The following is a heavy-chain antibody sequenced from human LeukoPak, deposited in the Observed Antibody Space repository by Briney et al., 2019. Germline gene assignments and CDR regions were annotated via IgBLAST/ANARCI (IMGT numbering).Heavy chain of an antibody. CDR3: APRDDYGDYAY. CDR1: GGTFGSFA. CDR2: IIPIFGTA. J-gene: IGHJ4*02. D-gene: IGHD4-17*01. V-gene: IGHV1-69*13. Sequence: ASVKVSCKASGGTFGSFAITWVRQAPGQGLEWMGGIIPIFGTAKYAQKFQGRVTITADESTSTAYMELNSLRAEDTAVYYCAPRDDYGDYAYWGQGTLVTVSS.